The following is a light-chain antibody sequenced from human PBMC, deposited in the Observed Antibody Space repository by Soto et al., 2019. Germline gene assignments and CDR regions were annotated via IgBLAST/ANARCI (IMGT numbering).Light chain of an antibody. CDR3: QQYDTYST. CDR1: QSISKW. J-gene: IGKJ1*01. Sequence: DIQMTQSPSTLSASVGDRVTITCRASQSISKWLAWYQQKPGNAPKLLIYRASSLESGIPSRLSGSGSGTEFSITIRHLQPDDFAANCRQQYDTYSTCGQGTKVEI. V-gene: IGKV1-5*03. CDR2: RAS.